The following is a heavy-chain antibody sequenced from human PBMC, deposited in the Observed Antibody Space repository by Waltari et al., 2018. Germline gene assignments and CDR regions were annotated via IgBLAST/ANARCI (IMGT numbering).Heavy chain of an antibody. CDR3: AKEQETFDI. J-gene: IGHJ3*02. CDR1: GFTMSSYF. CDR2: GWSEGNEK. V-gene: IGHV3-33*06. Sequence: QLQLVESGGGVVQPGKSLRLSCAASGFTMSSYFMHWVRLAPGKGLEWVAVGWSEGNEKYYGDSVKGRFTISRDNAKNIVYLQMNSLRAEDTAVYFCAKEQETFDIWGQGTVVTVS.